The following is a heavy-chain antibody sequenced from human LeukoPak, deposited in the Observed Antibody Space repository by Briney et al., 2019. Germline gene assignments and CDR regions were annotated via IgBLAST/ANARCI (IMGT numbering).Heavy chain of an antibody. CDR2: IYHSGST. D-gene: IGHD6-13*01. CDR1: GGSISSGGYY. V-gene: IGHV4-30-2*01. CDR3: ARGGSSSLY. J-gene: IGHJ4*02. Sequence: SETLSLTCTVSGGSISSGGYYWSWIRQPPGKGLEWIGYIYHSGSTYYNPSLKSRVTISVDRSKNQFSLKLSSVTAADTAVYYCARGGSSSLYWGQGTLVTVSS.